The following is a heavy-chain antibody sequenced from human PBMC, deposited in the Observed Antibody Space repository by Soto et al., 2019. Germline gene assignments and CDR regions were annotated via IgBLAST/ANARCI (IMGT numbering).Heavy chain of an antibody. Sequence: SETLSLTCAVNGGSFSGYYWSWIRQPPGKGLEWIGEINHSGSTNYNPSLKSRVTISVDTSKNQFSLKLSSVTAADTAVYYCARGDSDVLRYFDWLQSFYFDYWGQGTLVTVSS. D-gene: IGHD3-9*01. V-gene: IGHV4-34*01. CDR3: ARGDSDVLRYFDWLQSFYFDY. J-gene: IGHJ4*02. CDR1: GGSFSGYY. CDR2: INHSGST.